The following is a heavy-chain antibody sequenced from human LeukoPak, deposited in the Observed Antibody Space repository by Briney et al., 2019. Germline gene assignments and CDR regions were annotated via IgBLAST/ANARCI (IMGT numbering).Heavy chain of an antibody. CDR3: ARVAAAGNVDY. D-gene: IGHD6-13*01. J-gene: IGHJ4*02. CDR1: GYTFNSYD. V-gene: IGHV1-8*01. Sequence: ASVKVSCKASGYTFNSYDISWVRQATGQGLEWMGWMNPNSGNTGYAQKFQGRVTMTRNTSISTAYMELSSLRSEDTAVYYCARVAAAGNVDYWGQGTLVTVSS. CDR2: MNPNSGNT.